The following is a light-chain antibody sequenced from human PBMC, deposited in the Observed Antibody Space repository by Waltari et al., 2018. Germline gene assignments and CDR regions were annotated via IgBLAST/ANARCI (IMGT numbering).Light chain of an antibody. CDR2: GAS. V-gene: IGKV3-20*01. J-gene: IGKJ1*01. CDR1: QSVGTY. Sequence: EIVLTQSPGTLSLSPGERATLSCRASQSVGTYLAWYQQTPGKAPRLLIYGASNRAAGIPERFSGSGSGTDFSLTISRLEPEDFAVYYCQKYERLPATFGQGTKVEIK. CDR3: QKYERLPAT.